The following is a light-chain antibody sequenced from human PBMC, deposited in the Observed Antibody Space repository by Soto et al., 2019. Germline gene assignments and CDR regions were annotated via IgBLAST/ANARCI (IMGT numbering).Light chain of an antibody. CDR3: QQYNHYSGLT. J-gene: IGKJ4*01. V-gene: IGKV1-5*01. Sequence: DIQMTQSPSTLSASVGDRVTITCRASQSTTRWLAWYQQKPGEAPKLLIYDASSLESGVPSRFSGSGSGTEFTLTISSLQPDDFATYYCQQYNHYSGLTFGGGTKVDIK. CDR2: DAS. CDR1: QSTTRW.